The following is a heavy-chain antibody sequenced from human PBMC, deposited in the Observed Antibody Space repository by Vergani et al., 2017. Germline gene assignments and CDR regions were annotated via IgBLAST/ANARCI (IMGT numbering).Heavy chain of an antibody. Sequence: QVQLVQSGAEVKKPGASVKVSCKASGYTFTSYGISWVRQAPGQGLEWMGWISAYNGNTNYAQKLQGRVTMTTDTSTSTAYMELRSLRSEDTAVYYCARDPDNVVVPAAPYYYYYFGMDVWGQGTTVTVSS. CDR2: ISAYNGNT. CDR3: ARDPDNVVVPAAPYYYYYFGMDV. D-gene: IGHD2-2*01. J-gene: IGHJ6*02. CDR1: GYTFTSYG. V-gene: IGHV1-18*04.